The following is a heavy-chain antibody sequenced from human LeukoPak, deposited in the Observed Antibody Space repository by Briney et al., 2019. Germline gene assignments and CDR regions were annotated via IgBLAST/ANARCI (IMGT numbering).Heavy chain of an antibody. CDR3: AREVGATDPDY. V-gene: IGHV3-11*04. D-gene: IGHD1-26*01. CDR1: GFTFNNYA. CDR2: ISSSGSTI. Sequence: GGSMRLSRAASGFTFNNYAMSWIRQAPGKGLEWVSYISSSGSTIYYADSVKGRFTISRDNAKNSLYLQMNSLRAEDTAVYYCAREVGATDPDYWGQGTLVTVSS. J-gene: IGHJ4*02.